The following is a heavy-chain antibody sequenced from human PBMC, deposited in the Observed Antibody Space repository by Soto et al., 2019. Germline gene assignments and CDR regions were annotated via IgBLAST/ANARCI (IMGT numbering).Heavy chain of an antibody. D-gene: IGHD5-18*01. Sequence: QVQLVQSGAEVKKPGSSVKVSCKASGGTFSSYAISWVRQAPGQGLEWMGGIIPIFGTANYAQKFQGRVTSTADESTSTAYMELSSLRSEDTAVYYCAREGVDTAMVVNYYYYGMDVWGQGTTVTVSS. CDR2: IIPIFGTA. CDR3: AREGVDTAMVVNYYYYGMDV. CDR1: GGTFSSYA. V-gene: IGHV1-69*01. J-gene: IGHJ6*02.